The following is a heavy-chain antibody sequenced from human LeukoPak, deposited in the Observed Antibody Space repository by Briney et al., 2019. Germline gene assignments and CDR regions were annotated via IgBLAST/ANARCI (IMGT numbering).Heavy chain of an antibody. Sequence: ASVKVSCKASGYNFSNYYMHWVRQAPGQGLEWMAIINPSGDSTTYAQKLQGRITVTRDTSTSTAYMELRSLRSDDTAVYYCARDKPFRGYYYYGMDVWGQGTTVTVSS. CDR1: GYNFSNYY. D-gene: IGHD2/OR15-2a*01. V-gene: IGHV1-46*01. CDR3: ARDKPFRGYYYYGMDV. CDR2: INPSGDST. J-gene: IGHJ6*02.